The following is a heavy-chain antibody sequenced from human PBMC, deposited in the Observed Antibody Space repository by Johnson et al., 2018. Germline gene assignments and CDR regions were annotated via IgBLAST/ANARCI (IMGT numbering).Heavy chain of an antibody. CDR2: ISWNRGSI. CDR1: GFTFADYA. CDR3: AKDWKD. J-gene: IGHJ3*01. Sequence: VQLVESGGGLIQPGGSLRLSCEASGFTFADYAMHWVRQAPGKGLAWVSGISWNRGSIGYADSVKGRFPISRDNAKNSLYLQMNSLRAEDTALYYGAKDWKDWGQGTMVTVSS. D-gene: IGHD1-1*01. V-gene: IGHV3-9*01.